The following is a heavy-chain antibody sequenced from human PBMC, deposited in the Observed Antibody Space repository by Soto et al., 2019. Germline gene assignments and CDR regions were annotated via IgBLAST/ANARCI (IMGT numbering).Heavy chain of an antibody. D-gene: IGHD3-22*01. Sequence: PGGSLRLSCAASGFTVSSNYMSWVRQAPGKGLEWVSVIYSGGSTYYADSVKGRFTISRDNSKNTLYLQMNSLRAEDTAVYYCARDAVYYDSSGSQRGAFDIWGQGTMVTVSS. CDR2: IYSGGST. CDR3: ARDAVYYDSSGSQRGAFDI. J-gene: IGHJ3*02. V-gene: IGHV3-53*01. CDR1: GFTVSSNY.